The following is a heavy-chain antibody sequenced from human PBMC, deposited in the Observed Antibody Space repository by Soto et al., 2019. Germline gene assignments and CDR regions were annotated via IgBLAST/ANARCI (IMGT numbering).Heavy chain of an antibody. D-gene: IGHD3-16*02. V-gene: IGHV4-34*01. J-gene: IGHJ4*02. CDR1: GGSFSGYY. Sequence: QVQLQQWGAGLLKPSETLSLTCAVYGGSFSGYYWSWIRQPPGKGLEWIGEINHSGSTNYNPSLKSRVPISVDTSKTQFSLKLSSVTAADTAVYYCARGRRINYDYIWGSYRSRYYFDYWGQGTLVTVSS. CDR2: INHSGST. CDR3: ARGRRINYDYIWGSYRSRYYFDY.